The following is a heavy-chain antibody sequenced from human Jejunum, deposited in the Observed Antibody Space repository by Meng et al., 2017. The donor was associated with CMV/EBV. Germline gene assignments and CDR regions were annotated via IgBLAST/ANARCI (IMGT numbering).Heavy chain of an antibody. CDR1: GYSFNYYW. V-gene: IGHV5-51*01. CDR2: IYPLDSKT. Sequence: SGYSFNYYWIAWVRQMPGKGLEWMGIIYPLDSKTKYSPSFEGQVTVSADKSISTAYLQWSSLKASDTAMYYCARFNPSSTLLGWFDPWGQGTQVTVSS. CDR3: ARFNPSSTLLGWFDP. J-gene: IGHJ5*02. D-gene: IGHD2-2*01.